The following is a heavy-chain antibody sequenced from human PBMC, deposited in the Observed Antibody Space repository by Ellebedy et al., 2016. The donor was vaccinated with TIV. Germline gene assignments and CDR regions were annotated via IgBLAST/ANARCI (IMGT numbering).Heavy chain of an antibody. CDR1: GYTFTSYG. J-gene: IGHJ4*02. CDR2: ISAYNGNT. D-gene: IGHD4-23*01. V-gene: IGHV1-18*04. Sequence: AASVKVSCKASGYTFTSYGISWVRQAPGQGLEWMGWISAYNGNTNYAQKLQGRVTMTRNTSISTAYMELSSLRSEDTAVYYCARGGGNFDYWGQGTLVTVSS. CDR3: ARGGGNFDY.